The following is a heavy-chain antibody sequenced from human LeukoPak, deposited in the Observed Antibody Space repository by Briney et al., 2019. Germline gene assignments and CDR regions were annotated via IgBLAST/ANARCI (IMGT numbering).Heavy chain of an antibody. Sequence: PGGSLRLSCAASGFIFSNYAIHWVRQAPGKGLEWGAVISYDGSNKYYADSVKGRFTISRDISKNTLYLQMNSLRAEDTAVYYCARGYCSSISCYVDYWGQGTLVTVSS. CDR1: GFIFSNYA. CDR2: ISYDGSNK. CDR3: ARGYCSSISCYVDY. D-gene: IGHD2-2*01. V-gene: IGHV3-30*04. J-gene: IGHJ4*02.